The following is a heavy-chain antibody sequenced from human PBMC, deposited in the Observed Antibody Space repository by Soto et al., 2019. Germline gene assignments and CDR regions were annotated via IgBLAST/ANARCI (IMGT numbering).Heavy chain of an antibody. CDR3: ARSSGYSYGPYY. CDR2: IKSKTDGGTT. Sequence: GGSLRLSCAASGFTFNNAWMSWVRQAPGKGLEWVGRIKSKTDGGTTEYAAPVKGRFTISRDNSKNTLYLQMNSLRAEDTAVYYCARSSGYSYGPYYWGQGTLVTVSS. CDR1: GFTFNNAW. J-gene: IGHJ4*02. V-gene: IGHV3-15*01. D-gene: IGHD5-18*01.